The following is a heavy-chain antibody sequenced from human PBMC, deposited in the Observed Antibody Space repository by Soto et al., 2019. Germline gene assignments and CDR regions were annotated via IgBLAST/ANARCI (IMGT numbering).Heavy chain of an antibody. CDR3: ARVPNYGGNVRDWFDP. J-gene: IGHJ5*02. CDR1: GGSISSGDYY. V-gene: IGHV4-30-4*01. D-gene: IGHD4-17*01. Sequence: SETLSLTCTVSGGSISSGDYYWSWIRQPPGKGLEWIGYIYYSGSTYYNPSLKSRVTISVDTSKNQFSLKLSSVTAADTAVYYCARVPNYGGNVRDWFDPWGQGTLVTVSS. CDR2: IYYSGST.